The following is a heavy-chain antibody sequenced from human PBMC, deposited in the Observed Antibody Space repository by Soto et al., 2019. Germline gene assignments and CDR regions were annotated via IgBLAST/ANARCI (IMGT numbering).Heavy chain of an antibody. CDR3: ATQDFRGTTGTT. J-gene: IGHJ4*02. V-gene: IGHV3-23*01. D-gene: IGHD1-1*01. CDR2: INYNSRAT. CDR1: GFTFSSSA. Sequence: EGQLLESGGGLVQPGGSLRLSCAASGFTFSSSAMGWVRQGPGKGLEWVSRINYNSRATYYIDSVKGRFTISRDNSKNTLYLHLNSLRAEDTAVYYCATQDFRGTTGTTWGQGTQVIVSS.